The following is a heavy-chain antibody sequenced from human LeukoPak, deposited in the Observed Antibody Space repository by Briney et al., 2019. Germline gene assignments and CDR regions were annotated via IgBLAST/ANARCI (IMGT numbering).Heavy chain of an antibody. Sequence: SVKVSCKASGGTFSSYAISWVRQAPGQGLEWMGGIIPIFGTANYAQKFQGRVTITADESTSTAYMELSSLRSEDTAVYYCARFGGPMVRNFDFWGQGTLVTVSS. CDR2: IIPIFGTA. V-gene: IGHV1-69*13. CDR3: ARFGGPMVRNFDF. CDR1: GGTFSSYA. D-gene: IGHD3-10*01. J-gene: IGHJ4*02.